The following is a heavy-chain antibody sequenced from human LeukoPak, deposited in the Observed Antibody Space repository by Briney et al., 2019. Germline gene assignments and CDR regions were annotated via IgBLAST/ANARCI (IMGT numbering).Heavy chain of an antibody. CDR3: ARDVIGSGSYYGY. D-gene: IGHD3-10*01. Sequence: GGSLRLSCAASGFTFSSYSMNWVRQAPGKGLEWVSSISSSSSYIYYADSVKGRFTISRDNAKNSLYLQMNSLRAEDTAVYYCARDVIGSGSYYGYWGQGTLVTVSS. J-gene: IGHJ4*02. CDR2: ISSSSSYI. CDR1: GFTFSSYS. V-gene: IGHV3-21*01.